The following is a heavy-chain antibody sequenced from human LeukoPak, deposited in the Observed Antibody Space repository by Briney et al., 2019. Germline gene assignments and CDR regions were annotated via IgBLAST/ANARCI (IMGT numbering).Heavy chain of an antibody. D-gene: IGHD3-22*01. CDR3: ARGDDSSGYSPFDY. CDR1: GGSIRSGDYY. Sequence: SETLSLTCTVSGGSIRSGDYYWSWIRQPPGKGLEWIGYIYYSGSTYYSPSLKSRVTISVDTSKNQFSLKLSSVTAADTAVYYCARGDDSSGYSPFDYWGQGTLVIVSS. CDR2: IYYSGST. V-gene: IGHV4-30-4*01. J-gene: IGHJ4*02.